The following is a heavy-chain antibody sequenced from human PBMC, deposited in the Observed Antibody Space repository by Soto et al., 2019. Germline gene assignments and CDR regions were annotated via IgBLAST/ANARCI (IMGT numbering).Heavy chain of an antibody. D-gene: IGHD6-13*01. CDR3: ARERQLGTYYFDY. V-gene: IGHV3-74*01. J-gene: IGHJ4*02. Sequence: PGGSLRLSCAASGFTFSSYWMHWVRQAPGEGLVWVSRINSDGSSTSYADSVKGRFTISRDNAKNTLYLQMNSLRAEDTTVYYCARERQLGTYYFDYWGQGTLVTVSS. CDR2: INSDGSST. CDR1: GFTFSSYW.